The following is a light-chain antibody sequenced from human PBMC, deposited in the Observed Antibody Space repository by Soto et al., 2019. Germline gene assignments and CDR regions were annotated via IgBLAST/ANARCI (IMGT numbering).Light chain of an antibody. J-gene: IGLJ3*02. CDR2: DVS. V-gene: IGLV2-11*01. CDR3: CSHAGSHTWV. Sequence: QSALTQPRSVSESPGQSVTISCTGTSGDVGGYNYVSWYQQHPGKAPKVIIYDVSKRPSGVPDRFSGSKSGNTASLTISGLQAEDEADYYCCSHAGSHTWVFGGGTKLTVL. CDR1: SGDVGGYNY.